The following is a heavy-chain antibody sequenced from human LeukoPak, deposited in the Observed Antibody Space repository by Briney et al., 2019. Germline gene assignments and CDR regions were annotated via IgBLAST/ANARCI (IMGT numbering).Heavy chain of an antibody. CDR1: GFTFSSYW. D-gene: IGHD2-2*01. V-gene: IGHV3-7*01. CDR3: ARDESGDIVVVPAAQGAFDI. CDR2: IKQDGSEK. Sequence: PGGSLRLSCAASGFTFSSYWMSWVRQAPGKGLEWVANIKQDGSEKYYVDSVKGRFTISRDNAKNSLYLQMNSLRAEDAAVYYCARDESGDIVVVPAAQGAFDIWGQGTMVTVSS. J-gene: IGHJ3*02.